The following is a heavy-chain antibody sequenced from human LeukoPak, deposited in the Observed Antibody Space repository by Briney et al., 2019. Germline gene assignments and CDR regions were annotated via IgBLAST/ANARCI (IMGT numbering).Heavy chain of an antibody. V-gene: IGHV4-28*01. CDR1: GYSISSINW. CDR2: IYYNGNT. D-gene: IGHD6-19*01. J-gene: IGHJ3*01. Sequence: SETLSLTCAASGYSISSINWCAWVRQPPGKGLEWIGYIYYNGNTYYNPYNPSLTSRVTMSVDTSKNQFSLKLDSVTEIDTAMYYCARNQAVAANRGASDVWGQGTMVTVSS. CDR3: ARNQAVAANRGASDV.